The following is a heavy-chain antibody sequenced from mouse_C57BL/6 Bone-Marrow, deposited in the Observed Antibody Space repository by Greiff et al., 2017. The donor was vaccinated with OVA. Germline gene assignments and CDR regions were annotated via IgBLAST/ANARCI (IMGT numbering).Heavy chain of an antibody. Sequence: VQLQQPGAELVRPGSSVKLSCKASGYTFTSYWMDWVKQRPGQGLEWIGNIYPSDSETHYNQKFKDKATLTVDKSSSTAYMQLSSLTSEDSAVYYCARLRAFAYWGQGTLVTVSA. J-gene: IGHJ3*01. CDR3: ARLRAFAY. D-gene: IGHD1-1*01. CDR1: GYTFTSYW. V-gene: IGHV1-61*01. CDR2: IYPSDSET.